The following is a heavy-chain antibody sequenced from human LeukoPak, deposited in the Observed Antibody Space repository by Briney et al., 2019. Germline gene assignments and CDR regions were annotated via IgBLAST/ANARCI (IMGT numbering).Heavy chain of an antibody. CDR3: ARDFRGAFDI. CDR2: IWYDGSNK. CDR1: GFTFSSYG. Sequence: GGSLRLSCAASGFTFSSYGMHWVRQAPGKGPEWVAVIWYDGSNKYYADSVKGRFTISRDNSKNTLCLQMNSLRAEDTAVYYCARDFRGAFDIWGQGTMVTVSS. J-gene: IGHJ3*02. V-gene: IGHV3-33*01.